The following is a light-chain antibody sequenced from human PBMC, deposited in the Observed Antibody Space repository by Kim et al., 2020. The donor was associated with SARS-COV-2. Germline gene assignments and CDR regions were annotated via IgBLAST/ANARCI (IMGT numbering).Light chain of an antibody. Sequence: ASVGDTVTITCQASQNINTDLNWYQQKPGTAPNLLIYDASNLQTGVPSRFSGGGSGTDFTFTISSLQPEDTATYFCQHYDNHLWAFGQGTKVDIK. CDR1: QNINTD. CDR3: QHYDNHLWA. V-gene: IGKV1-33*01. CDR2: DAS. J-gene: IGKJ1*01.